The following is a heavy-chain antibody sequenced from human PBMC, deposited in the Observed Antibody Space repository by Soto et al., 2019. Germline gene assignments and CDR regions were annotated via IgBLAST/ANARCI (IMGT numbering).Heavy chain of an antibody. D-gene: IGHD6-13*01. Sequence: ASVKVSCKASGYTFTSYDINWVRQATGQRLEWMGWMNPNSGNTGYAQKFQGRVTMTRNTSISTAYMELSSLRSEDTAVYYCARVKSLSSSWYSYHYGIDVWSQGTTVTVSS. CDR1: GYTFTSYD. CDR2: MNPNSGNT. J-gene: IGHJ6*02. CDR3: ARVKSLSSSWYSYHYGIDV. V-gene: IGHV1-8*01.